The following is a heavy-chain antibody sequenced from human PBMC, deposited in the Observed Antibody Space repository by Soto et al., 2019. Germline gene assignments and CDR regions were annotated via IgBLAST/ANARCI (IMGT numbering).Heavy chain of an antibody. D-gene: IGHD3-10*01. CDR3: ARNRRSSHTNNWFHP. V-gene: IGHV4-31*01. J-gene: IGHJ5*02. CDR1: GGSISSGGYC. CDR2: VYSSGST. Sequence: QVQLQESGPGLVKPSQTLSLTCTVSGGSISSGGYCWSWIRQHPGKVLVWIGYVYSSGSTYYNQSLKSQVTKSEDTSKNQFPPKQSTVTAADTAVYYSARNRRSSHTNNWFHPRGQGTLVTVSS.